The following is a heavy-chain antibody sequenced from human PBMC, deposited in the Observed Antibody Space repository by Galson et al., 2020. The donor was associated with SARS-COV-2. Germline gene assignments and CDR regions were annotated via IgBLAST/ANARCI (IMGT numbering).Heavy chain of an antibody. J-gene: IGHJ5*02. CDR2: ISESGTT. CDR3: ARSLLRTSNYFDP. D-gene: IGHD1-7*01. CDR1: GASITHGGNY. Sequence: SETLSLTCTVSGASITHGGNYWSWIRQPAGKGPEWLGRISESGTTNYNPSLKDRATISRDPSNNQFSLSLTSMTAADTAVYFCARSLLRTSNYFDPWGPGVLVTVSS. V-gene: IGHV4-61*02.